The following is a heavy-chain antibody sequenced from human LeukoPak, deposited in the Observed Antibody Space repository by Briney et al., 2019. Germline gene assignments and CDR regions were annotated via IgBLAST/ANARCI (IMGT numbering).Heavy chain of an antibody. J-gene: IGHJ6*02. Sequence: ASVKVSCKASGYTFTGYYMHWVRQAPGQGLEWMGWINPNSGGTNYAQKFQGRVTMTRDTSISTAYMELSRLRSDDTAVYYCARDSSPYDILTGYSDYYYGMDVWGQGTTVTVSS. V-gene: IGHV1-2*02. CDR3: ARDSSPYDILTGYSDYYYGMDV. D-gene: IGHD3-9*01. CDR1: GYTFTGYY. CDR2: INPNSGGT.